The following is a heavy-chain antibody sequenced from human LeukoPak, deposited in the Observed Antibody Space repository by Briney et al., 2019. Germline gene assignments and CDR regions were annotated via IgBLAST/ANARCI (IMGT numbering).Heavy chain of an antibody. V-gene: IGHV4-59*01. Sequence: SETLSLTCTVSGGSISSYYWSWIRQPPGKGLEWIGYIYYSGSTNYNPSLKSRVTISVDTSKNQFSLKLSSVTARDTAVYYCARGYGRAYYYYYGMDVWGQGTTVTVSS. D-gene: IGHD4-17*01. CDR2: IYYSGST. J-gene: IGHJ6*02. CDR1: GGSISSYY. CDR3: ARGYGRAYYYYYGMDV.